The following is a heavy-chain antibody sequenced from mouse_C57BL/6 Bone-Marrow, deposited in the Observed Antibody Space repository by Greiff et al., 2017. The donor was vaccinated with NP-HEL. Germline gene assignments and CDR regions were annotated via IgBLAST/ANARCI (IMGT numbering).Heavy chain of an antibody. CDR3: ARESSSGYWFAY. CDR2: INPYDGGT. D-gene: IGHD3-2*02. J-gene: IGHJ3*01. V-gene: IGHV1-19*01. Sequence: VQLQQSGPVLVKPGASVKMSCKASGYTFTDYYMNWVKQSPGKSLEWIGVINPYDGGTSYNQKFKGKATLTVDKSSSTAYMELNSLTSEDSAVYYCARESSSGYWFAYWGQGTLVTVSA. CDR1: GYTFTDYY.